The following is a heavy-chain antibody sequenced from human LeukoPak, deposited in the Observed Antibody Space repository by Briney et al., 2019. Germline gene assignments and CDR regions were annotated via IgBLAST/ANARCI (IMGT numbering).Heavy chain of an antibody. CDR3: ARGNRGLSPDY. CDR1: GFTCSDYY. Sequence: GGSLRLSCAASGFTCSDYYMSWVRQAPGKGLEWVSYIGTSSSPKYYADSVKGRFTISRDNDKNSIYLQMDSLRDEDTAVYYCARGNRGLSPDYWGQGTLVTVSS. CDR2: IGTSSSPK. V-gene: IGHV3-11*04. J-gene: IGHJ4*02. D-gene: IGHD1-14*01.